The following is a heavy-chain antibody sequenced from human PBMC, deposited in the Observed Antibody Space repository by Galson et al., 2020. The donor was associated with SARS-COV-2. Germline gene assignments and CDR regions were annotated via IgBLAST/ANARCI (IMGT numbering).Heavy chain of an antibody. Sequence: SETLSLTCTVSGCSISSYYWSWIRQPPGKGLEWIGYIYYSGSTNYNPSLKSRVTISVYTSKNQFSLKLSSVTAADTAVYYCARAAQTYYDFWSGYYNAPHFDYWGQGTLVTVSS. CDR3: ARAAQTYYDFWSGYYNAPHFDY. D-gene: IGHD3-3*01. CDR2: IYYSGST. CDR1: GCSISSYY. J-gene: IGHJ4*02. V-gene: IGHV4-59*01.